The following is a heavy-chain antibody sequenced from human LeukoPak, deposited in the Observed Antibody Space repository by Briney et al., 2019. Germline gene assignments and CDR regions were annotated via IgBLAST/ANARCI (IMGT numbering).Heavy chain of an antibody. CDR2: ISYDGSNK. V-gene: IGHV3-30-3*01. CDR3: ARDPSLYYYDSSNYYGMDV. CDR1: GFTFSSYA. J-gene: IGHJ6*02. Sequence: GGSLRLSCAASGFTFSSYAMHWVRQAPGKGLEWVAVISYDGSNKYYADSVKGRFTISRDNSKNTLYLQMNSLRAEDTAVYYCARDPSLYYYDSSNYYGMDVWGQGTTVTVSS. D-gene: IGHD3-22*01.